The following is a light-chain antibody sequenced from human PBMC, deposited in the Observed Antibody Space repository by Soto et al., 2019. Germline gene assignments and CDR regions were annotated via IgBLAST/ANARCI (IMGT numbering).Light chain of an antibody. CDR2: EVS. CDR3: SSHAGKVS. J-gene: IGLJ2*01. CDR1: NSAVGGYQY. Sequence: QSALTQPPSASGSLGQSITISCTGTNSAVGGYQYVSWYQQHPGKAPKLMIYEVSKRPSGVPDRFSGSKSGDTASLTVSGLHAEDEAHYSCSSHAGKVSFGGGTKLTVL. V-gene: IGLV2-8*01.